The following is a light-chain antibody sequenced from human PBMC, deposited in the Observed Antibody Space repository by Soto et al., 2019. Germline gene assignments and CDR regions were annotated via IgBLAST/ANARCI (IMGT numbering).Light chain of an antibody. Sequence: DFQMTQSPSTLSASVGDRVTIACRASQNIRSRFAWFQQKPGKAPKLLIYDTSRLESAVPSRFSASGSGTEFTLTISGLQPDDFATYYCHQYNSYTWTFGQGTKVDI. CDR3: HQYNSYTWT. J-gene: IGKJ1*01. V-gene: IGKV1-5*01. CDR1: QNIRSR. CDR2: DTS.